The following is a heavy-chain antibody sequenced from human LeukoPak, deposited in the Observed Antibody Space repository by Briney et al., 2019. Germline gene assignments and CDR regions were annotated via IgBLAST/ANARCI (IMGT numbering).Heavy chain of an antibody. CDR3: VRHISANTGYFDS. V-gene: IGHV4-39*01. J-gene: IGHJ4*02. CDR1: DGSVSSGTYY. CDR2: IHYSGSS. Sequence: SDTLSLTCTISDGSVSSGTYYWGWIRQSPGKGLEWIGSIHYSGSSYYNPSLKSRAAIFVDTSRDQVSMDLSYVTAADTALYYCVRHISANTGYFDSCGQGTLVTVSS.